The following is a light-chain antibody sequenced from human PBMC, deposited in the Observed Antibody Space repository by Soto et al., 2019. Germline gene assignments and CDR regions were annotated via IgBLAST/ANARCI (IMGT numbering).Light chain of an antibody. CDR1: SGHSTYA. J-gene: IGLJ3*02. CDR2: LNSDGSH. CDR3: QTWGTGPWV. V-gene: IGLV4-69*01. Sequence: QLVLTQSPSASVSLGASVKLTCTLSSGHSTYAIAWHQQQPEKGPRYLMKLNSDGSHSKGDGIPDRFSGSSSGAERYLTISSLLSEDEADYYCQTWGTGPWVFGGGTKLTVL.